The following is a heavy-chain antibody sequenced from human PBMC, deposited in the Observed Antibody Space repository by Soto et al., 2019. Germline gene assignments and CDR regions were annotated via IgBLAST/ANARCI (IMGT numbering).Heavy chain of an antibody. V-gene: IGHV4-59*01. Sequence: SETLSLTCTVSGGSISSYYWSWIRQPPGKGLEWIGYIYYSGSTNYNPSLKSRVTISVDTSKNQFSLKLSSVTAADTAVYYCARLTKGWFGEPHNGGGYYYYYMDVWGKGTTVTVSS. CDR2: IYYSGST. CDR3: ARLTKGWFGEPHNGGGYYYYYMDV. D-gene: IGHD3-10*01. CDR1: GGSISSYY. J-gene: IGHJ6*03.